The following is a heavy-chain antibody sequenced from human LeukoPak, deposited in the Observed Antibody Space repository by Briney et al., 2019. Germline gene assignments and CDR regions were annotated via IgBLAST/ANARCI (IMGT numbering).Heavy chain of an antibody. CDR3: ARGRGGATTGLDP. J-gene: IGHJ5*02. D-gene: IGHD1-26*01. CDR1: GYTFNGYY. V-gene: IGHV1-2*02. CDR2: INTNSGAR. Sequence: ASVKVSCKASGYTFNGYYMHWVRQAPGQALESIGWINTNSGARNSGQKFQRRVPISRDTATTTAYMELTSLTSADTGAYYCARGRGGATTGLDPWGQGTLVTVSS.